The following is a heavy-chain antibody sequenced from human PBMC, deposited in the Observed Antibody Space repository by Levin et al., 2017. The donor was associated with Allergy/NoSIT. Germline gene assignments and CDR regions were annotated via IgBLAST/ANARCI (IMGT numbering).Heavy chain of an antibody. D-gene: IGHD6-19*01. CDR2: IWFDGSNK. J-gene: IGHJ3*02. CDR1: GFTFSSYG. Sequence: GGSLRLSCAASGFTFSSYGMHWVRQAPGKGLEWVTLIWFDGSNKYYADSVKGRFTISRDNSKNTLYLQMNSLRAEDTAVYYCARTSVYSSGWYQDAFDSWGQGTMVTVSS. V-gene: IGHV3-33*01. CDR3: ARTSVYSSGWYQDAFDS.